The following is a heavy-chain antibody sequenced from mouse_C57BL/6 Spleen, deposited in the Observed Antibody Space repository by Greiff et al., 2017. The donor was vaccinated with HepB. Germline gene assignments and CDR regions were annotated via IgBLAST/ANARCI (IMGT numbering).Heavy chain of an antibody. J-gene: IGHJ4*01. V-gene: IGHV7-1*01. D-gene: IGHD3-2*02. Sequence: EVQVVESGGGLVQSGRSLRLSCATSGFTFSDFYMEWVRQAPGKGLEWIAASRNKANDYTTEYSASVKGRFIVSRDTSQSILYLQTNALRAEDTAIYYCARDGTAQAGYAMDYWGQGTSVTVSS. CDR3: ARDGTAQAGYAMDY. CDR1: GFTFSDFY. CDR2: SRNKANDYTT.